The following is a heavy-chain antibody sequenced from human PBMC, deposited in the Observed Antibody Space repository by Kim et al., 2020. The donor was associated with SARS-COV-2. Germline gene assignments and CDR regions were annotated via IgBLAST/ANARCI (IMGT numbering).Heavy chain of an antibody. CDR3: ASGPAYCSSTSCYLWFDP. J-gene: IGHJ5*02. V-gene: IGHV7-4-1*02. CDR2: INTNTGNP. CDR1: GYTFTSYA. D-gene: IGHD2-2*01. Sequence: ASVKVSCKASGYTFTSYAMNWVRQAPGQGLEWMGWINTNTGNPTYAQGFTGRVVFSLDTSVSTVYLQISSLKAEDTAVYYCASGPAYCSSTSCYLWFDPWGQGTLVTVSS.